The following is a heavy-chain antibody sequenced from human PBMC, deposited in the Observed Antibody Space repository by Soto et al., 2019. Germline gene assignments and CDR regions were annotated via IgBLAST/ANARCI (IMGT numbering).Heavy chain of an antibody. Sequence: SETLSLTCTVSGGSISCYHWTWIRQPPGKRLEWIGYVYYNGSANYNPSLESRVTISVDTSKNQFSLKLSSVTAADTAIYYCARVRAYIAVAVDYWGQGALVTVSS. CDR2: VYYNGSA. CDR1: GGSISCYH. D-gene: IGHD6-19*01. CDR3: ARVRAYIAVAVDY. J-gene: IGHJ4*02. V-gene: IGHV4-59*01.